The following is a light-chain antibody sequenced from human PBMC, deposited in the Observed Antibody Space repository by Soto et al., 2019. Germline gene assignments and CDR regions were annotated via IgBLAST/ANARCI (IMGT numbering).Light chain of an antibody. CDR2: DVS. CDR1: SNDVGSFNF. J-gene: IGLJ1*01. V-gene: IGLV2-11*01. CDR3: CSYAGTYTSYI. Sequence: QSALTQPRSVSGSPGQSVTISCTGTSNDVGSFNFVSWYQQHPGKAPKPMIFDVSKRPSGVPDRFSGSKSGNTASLTISGLQADDEADYYCCSYAGTYTSYIFGTGTQLTVL.